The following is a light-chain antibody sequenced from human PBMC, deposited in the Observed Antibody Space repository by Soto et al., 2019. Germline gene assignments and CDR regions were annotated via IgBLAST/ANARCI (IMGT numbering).Light chain of an antibody. J-gene: IGKJ4*01. CDR2: ATS. CDR3: QKYNSAPLT. Sequence: DVQMPQSPSSLSAFVGDRVTSPCRESHGIAPYLAWLQQNPGKVPKLLIYATSTLQSAVRSRFSGSGSGADFNLTISSLQPEDVGTYDGQKYNSAPLTFGGGTKVESK. CDR1: HGIAPY. V-gene: IGKV1-27*01.